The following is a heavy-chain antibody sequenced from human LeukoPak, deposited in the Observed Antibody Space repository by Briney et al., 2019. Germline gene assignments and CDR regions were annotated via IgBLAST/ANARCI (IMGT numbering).Heavy chain of an antibody. D-gene: IGHD3-9*01. CDR2: INPNSGGT. Sequence: ASVKVSCKASGYTFTGYYMHWVRQAPGQGLEWMGWINPNSGGTNYAQKFRGRVTMTRDTSISTAYMELSRLRSDDTAVYYCAREHTTRGLRYFDWLVFDYWGQGTLVTVSS. J-gene: IGHJ4*02. V-gene: IGHV1-2*02. CDR3: AREHTTRGLRYFDWLVFDY. CDR1: GYTFTGYY.